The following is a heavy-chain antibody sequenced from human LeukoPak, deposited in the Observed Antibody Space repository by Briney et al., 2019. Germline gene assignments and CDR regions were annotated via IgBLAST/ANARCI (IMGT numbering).Heavy chain of an antibody. V-gene: IGHV3-21*01. J-gene: IGHJ4*02. D-gene: IGHD3-22*01. Sequence: GGSLRLSCAASGFTFSSYSMIWVRQAPGKGLDWVSSISRSSSYIYYADSVKGRFTISRDNAKNSLYLQMNSLRAEDTAVYYCARGVYDSSGYYHYWGQGTLVTVSS. CDR2: ISRSSSYI. CDR1: GFTFSSYS. CDR3: ARGVYDSSGYYHY.